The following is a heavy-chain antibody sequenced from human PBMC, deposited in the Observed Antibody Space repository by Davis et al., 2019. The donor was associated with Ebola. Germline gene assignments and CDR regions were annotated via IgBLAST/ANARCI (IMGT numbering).Heavy chain of an antibody. V-gene: IGHV1-2*02. CDR1: GYTFTGYY. Sequence: ASVKVSCKASGYTFTGYYMHWVRQAPGQGLEWIGWINPNSGGTNYAKKFQGRVTMTRDTSISTAYMELSRLRSDDTAVYYCARDRPAAIRSVNWFDPWGQGTLVTVSS. CDR3: ARDRPAAIRSVNWFDP. CDR2: INPNSGGT. J-gene: IGHJ5*02. D-gene: IGHD2-2*02.